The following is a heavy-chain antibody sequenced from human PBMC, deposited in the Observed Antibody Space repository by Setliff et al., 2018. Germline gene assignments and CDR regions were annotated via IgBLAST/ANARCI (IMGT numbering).Heavy chain of an antibody. D-gene: IGHD2-21*01. Sequence: PSETLSLTCTVSGGSISSSSYYWGWIRQPPGKGLEWIGSIYYSGSTYYNPSLKSRVSISVDTSKKQFSLKLSSVTAADTAVYYCARRGGLVFGNHHDAFDIWGQGTMVTVSS. CDR1: GGSISSSSYY. J-gene: IGHJ3*02. V-gene: IGHV4-39*01. CDR3: ARRGGLVFGNHHDAFDI. CDR2: IYYSGST.